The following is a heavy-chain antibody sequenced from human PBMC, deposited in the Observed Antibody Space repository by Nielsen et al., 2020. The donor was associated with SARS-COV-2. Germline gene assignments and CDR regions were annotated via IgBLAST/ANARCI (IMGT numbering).Heavy chain of an antibody. J-gene: IGHJ5*02. D-gene: IGHD2-2*01. Sequence: SETLSLTCTVSGGSISSSSYYWGWIRQPPGKGLEWIGSIYYSGSTYYNPSLKSRVTISVDTSKNQFSLKLGSVTAADTAVYYCGGVVVPAAGGWFDPWGQGTLVTVSS. CDR2: IYYSGST. V-gene: IGHV4-39*01. CDR1: GGSISSSSYY. CDR3: GGVVVPAAGGWFDP.